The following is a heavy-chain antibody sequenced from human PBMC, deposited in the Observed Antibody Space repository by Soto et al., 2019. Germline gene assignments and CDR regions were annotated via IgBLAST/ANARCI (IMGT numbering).Heavy chain of an antibody. Sequence: GGSLRLSCAASGFTFSSYAMSWVRQAPGKGLEWVSAISGSGGSTYYADSVKGRFTIPRDNSKNTLYLQMNSLRAEDTAVYYCAKGVLGYCSSTSCYSMSGYYGMDVWGQGTTVTVSS. D-gene: IGHD2-2*01. CDR1: GFTFSSYA. CDR2: ISGSGGST. J-gene: IGHJ6*02. CDR3: AKGVLGYCSSTSCYSMSGYYGMDV. V-gene: IGHV3-23*01.